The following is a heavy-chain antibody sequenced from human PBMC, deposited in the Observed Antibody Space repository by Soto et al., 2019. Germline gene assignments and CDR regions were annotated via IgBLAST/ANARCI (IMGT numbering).Heavy chain of an antibody. Sequence: SETLSVTWSVSGVSISSYYWSWIRQPPGKGLEWIGYIYYSGSTNYNPSLKSRVTISVDTSKNQFSLKLSSVTAADTAVYYCARSRGGYFDYWGQGTLVTVSS. J-gene: IGHJ4*02. CDR2: IYYSGST. D-gene: IGHD3-22*01. V-gene: IGHV4-59*01. CDR3: ARSRGGYFDY. CDR1: GVSISSYY.